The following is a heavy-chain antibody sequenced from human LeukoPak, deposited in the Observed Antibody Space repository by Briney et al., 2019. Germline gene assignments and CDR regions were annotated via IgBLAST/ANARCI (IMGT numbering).Heavy chain of an antibody. D-gene: IGHD3-16*01. CDR2: ISSSGSTI. CDR3: ARGSSYGFSMGY. J-gene: IGHJ4*02. V-gene: IGHV3-48*03. CDR1: GFTFSSYE. Sequence: GGSLRLSCAASGFTFSSYEMNWVRQAPGKGLEWVSYISSSGSTIYYADSVKGRFTISRDNAKNSLYLQMNSLRADDTAVYYCARGSSYGFSMGYWGQGTLVTVSS.